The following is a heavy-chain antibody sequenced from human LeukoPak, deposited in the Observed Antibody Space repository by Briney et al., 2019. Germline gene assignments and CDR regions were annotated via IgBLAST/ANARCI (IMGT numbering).Heavy chain of an antibody. D-gene: IGHD1-26*01. CDR2: VYQTGGT. CDR3: ARDGRLGGRHTPLGGFAP. J-gene: IGHJ5*02. V-gene: IGHV4-4*02. CDR1: GGSISSSNW. Sequence: SETLSLTCAVSGGSISSSNWWSWVRQPPGKGLEWIGEVYQTGGTNYNPSLKSRVTIFVDTSKNQFSLKLTSVTAADTAVYYCARDGRLGGRHTPLGGFAPWGQGTLGTGSS.